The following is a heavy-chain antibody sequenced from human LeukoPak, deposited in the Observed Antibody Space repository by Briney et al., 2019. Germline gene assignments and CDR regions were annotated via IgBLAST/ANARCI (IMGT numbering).Heavy chain of an antibody. D-gene: IGHD2-15*01. J-gene: IGHJ3*02. Sequence: PGGSLRLSCAASGFTFRSYWVTWVRQAPGKGLEWVANIKPDGSEKYYVDSVKGRFTISRDNSKNTLYLQMNGLRAEDTALYYCARDGKYCSGGNCYRSDAFDIWGQGTMVTVSS. CDR2: IKPDGSEK. V-gene: IGHV3-7*01. CDR3: ARDGKYCSGGNCYRSDAFDI. CDR1: GFTFRSYW.